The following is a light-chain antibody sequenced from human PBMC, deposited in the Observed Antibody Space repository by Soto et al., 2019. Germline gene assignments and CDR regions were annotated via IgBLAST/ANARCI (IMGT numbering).Light chain of an antibody. V-gene: IGLV2-14*03. CDR3: SAYTGGSTLVV. Sequence: QSVLTQPASVSGSPGQSITISCTGTSSDVGAYNYVSWYQQHPGKAPKLMIYDVSNRPSGVSNRFSGSKSGNTASLTISGLQAEDEADYYCSAYTGGSTLVVFGGGTQLTVL. J-gene: IGLJ2*01. CDR1: SSDVGAYNY. CDR2: DVS.